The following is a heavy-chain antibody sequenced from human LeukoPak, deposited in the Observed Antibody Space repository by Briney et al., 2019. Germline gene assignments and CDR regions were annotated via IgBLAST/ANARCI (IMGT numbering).Heavy chain of an antibody. V-gene: IGHV4-59*08. Sequence: SETLSLTCTVSGDSISSYCWSWCRQPPGKGLEWIGTIYYSGSTNYSPSLKSRVTISVDTSKNQFSLKLSSVTAADTAVYYCARLLSGYYRYYFDYWGQGTLLTVSS. CDR1: GDSISSYC. J-gene: IGHJ4*02. CDR3: ARLLSGYYRYYFDY. CDR2: IYYSGST. D-gene: IGHD3-22*01.